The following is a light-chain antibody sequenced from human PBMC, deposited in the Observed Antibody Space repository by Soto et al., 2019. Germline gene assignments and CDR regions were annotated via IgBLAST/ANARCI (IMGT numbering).Light chain of an antibody. CDR3: SSYTGSGTLVV. CDR1: SSDIGAYNF. CDR2: EVN. J-gene: IGLJ2*01. Sequence: QSALTQPASVSGSPGQSNTISCAGTSSDIGAYNFVSWYQHRPGKAPRLLIFEVNSRPAGLSNRFSGSKSGNTASLTISGLQAEDDGDYYCSSYTGSGTLVVFGGGTKLTVL. V-gene: IGLV2-14*01.